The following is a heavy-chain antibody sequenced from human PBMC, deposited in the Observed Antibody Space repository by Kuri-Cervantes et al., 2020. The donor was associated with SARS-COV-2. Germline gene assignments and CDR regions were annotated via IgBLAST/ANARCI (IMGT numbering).Heavy chain of an antibody. Sequence: GGSLRLSCAASGFTVSSNYMSWFRQAPGKGLEWVGFIRSKAYGGTTEYAASVKGRFTISRDDSKSIAYLQMNSLKTEDTAVYYCTSIVVVPAANYWGQRTLVTVSS. CDR1: GFTVSSNY. V-gene: IGHV3-49*03. CDR2: IRSKAYGGTT. D-gene: IGHD2-2*01. J-gene: IGHJ4*02. CDR3: TSIVVVPAANY.